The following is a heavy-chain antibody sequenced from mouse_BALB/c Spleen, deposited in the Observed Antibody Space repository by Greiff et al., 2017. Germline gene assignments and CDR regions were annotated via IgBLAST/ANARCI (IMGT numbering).Heavy chain of an antibody. CDR2: ISDGGSYT. D-gene: IGHD2-4*01. CDR1: GFTFSDYY. J-gene: IGHJ3*01. CDR3: ARTSRSTMITWFAY. Sequence: EVKLMESGGGLVKPGGSLKLSCAASGFTFSDYYMYWVRQTPEKRLEWVATISDGGSYTYYPDSVKGRFTISRDNAKNNLYLQMSSLKSEDTAMYYCARTSRSTMITWFAYWGQGTLVTVSA. V-gene: IGHV5-4*02.